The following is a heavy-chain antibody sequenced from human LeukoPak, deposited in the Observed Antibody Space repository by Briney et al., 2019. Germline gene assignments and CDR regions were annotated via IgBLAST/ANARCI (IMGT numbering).Heavy chain of an antibody. D-gene: IGHD5-12*01. V-gene: IGHV3-23*01. CDR2: ISNGGHHT. CDR1: GISFNNYG. CDR3: AKVISSYSGYDSY. J-gene: IGHJ4*02. Sequence: PGGSLTLSCAVSGISFNNYGMSWVRQAPGKGLEWVSSISNGGHHTYYADSVRGRFTISRDNSKNTLYLQMDSLRAADTAVYYCAKVISSYSGYDSYWGQGTLVTVSS.